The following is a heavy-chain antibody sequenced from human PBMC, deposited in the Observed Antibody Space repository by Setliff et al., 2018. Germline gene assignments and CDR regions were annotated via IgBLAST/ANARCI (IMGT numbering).Heavy chain of an antibody. J-gene: IGHJ4*02. CDR3: ARTRYGLGGRPY. Sequence: SETLSLTCSVSGASITSGGFYWTWIRQPAGKGLEWIGHIYASGSTNYNPSLKSRVTLSVDTSKNQFSLRLSSVTAADTAVYYCARTRYGLGGRPYWGQGTLVTVSS. D-gene: IGHD2-15*01. V-gene: IGHV4-61*10. CDR2: IYASGST. CDR1: GASITSGGFY.